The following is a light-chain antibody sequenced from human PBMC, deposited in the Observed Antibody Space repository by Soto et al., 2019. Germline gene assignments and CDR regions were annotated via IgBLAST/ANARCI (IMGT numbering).Light chain of an antibody. CDR1: RTNIGNNY. J-gene: IGLJ3*02. CDR2: DND. V-gene: IGLV1-51*01. CDR3: EAWDSTLSGGV. Sequence: QSVLTQPPSVSAAPGQKVTVSCSGSRTNIGNNYVSWYQHLPGTAPKLLSYDNDKRPSGIPDRFSASKSGTSATLDITGLQTGDEADYYCEAWDSTLSGGVFGGGTKLTVL.